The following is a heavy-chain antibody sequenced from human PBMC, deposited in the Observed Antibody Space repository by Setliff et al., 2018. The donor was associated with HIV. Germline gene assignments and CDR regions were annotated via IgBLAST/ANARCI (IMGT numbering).Heavy chain of an antibody. V-gene: IGHV4-59*01. Sequence: PSETLSLTCTVSGGSMNSYYWNWIRQPPGKGLEWIGYIYNSGSTNYNPYLTSRITISVDTSKNQFSLKLSSVTAADTAVYYCAREGNVAGCFDPWGQGTLVTVSS. D-gene: IGHD2-21*01. CDR1: GGSMNSYY. CDR3: AREGNVAGCFDP. CDR2: IYNSGST. J-gene: IGHJ5*02.